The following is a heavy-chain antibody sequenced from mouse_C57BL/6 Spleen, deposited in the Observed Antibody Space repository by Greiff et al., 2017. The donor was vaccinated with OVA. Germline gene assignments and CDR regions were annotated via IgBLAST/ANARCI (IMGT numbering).Heavy chain of an antibody. CDR1: GFTFSDYY. V-gene: IGHV5-16*01. Sequence: EVQLVESEGGLVQPGSSMKLSCTASGFTFSDYYMAWVRQVPEKGLEWVANINYDGSSTYYLDSLKSRFIISRDNAKNILYLQMSSLKSEDTATYYCARAPLASNAMDYWGQGTSVTVSS. CDR2: INYDGSST. CDR3: ARAPLASNAMDY. J-gene: IGHJ4*01.